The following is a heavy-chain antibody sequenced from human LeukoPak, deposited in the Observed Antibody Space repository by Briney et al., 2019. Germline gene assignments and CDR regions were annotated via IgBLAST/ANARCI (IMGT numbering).Heavy chain of an antibody. CDR2: IYYSGST. D-gene: IGHD2-2*01. Sequence: PSETLSLTCTVSGGSISSYYWSWIRQPPGKGLEWIGYIYYSGSTNYNPSLKSRVTISVDTSKNQFSLKLSSVTAADTAVYYCARHPLSTSHAFDIWGQGTMVTASS. CDR1: GGSISSYY. CDR3: ARHPLSTSHAFDI. J-gene: IGHJ3*02. V-gene: IGHV4-59*08.